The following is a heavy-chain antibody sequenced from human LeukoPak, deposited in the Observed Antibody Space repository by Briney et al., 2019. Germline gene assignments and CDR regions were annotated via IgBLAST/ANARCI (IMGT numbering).Heavy chain of an antibody. CDR2: IYYSGST. V-gene: IGHV4-30-4*01. D-gene: IGHD6-19*01. Sequence: SETLSLTCTVSGGSISSGDYYWSWIRQPPGKGLEWIGYIYYSGSTYYNPSLKSRVTISVDTSKNQFSLKLSSVTAADTAVYYCARHRGSGWYQTDWFDPWGQGTLVTVSS. J-gene: IGHJ5*02. CDR1: GGSISSGDYY. CDR3: ARHRGSGWYQTDWFDP.